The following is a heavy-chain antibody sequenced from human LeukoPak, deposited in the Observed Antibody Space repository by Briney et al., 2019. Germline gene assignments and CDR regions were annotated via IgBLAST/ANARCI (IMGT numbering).Heavy chain of an antibody. CDR3: AKDLEHSSSSAYYYSGMDV. Sequence: PGGSLRLSCAASGFTFSSYIMSWVRQAPGKGLEWVSSISGSGSYTYYADSVRGRFTISRDNSKNTLYLQMNSLRAEDTAVYYCAKDLEHSSSSAYYYSGMDVWGQGTTVTVSS. D-gene: IGHD6-6*01. CDR2: ISGSGSYT. CDR1: GFTFSSYI. V-gene: IGHV3-23*01. J-gene: IGHJ6*02.